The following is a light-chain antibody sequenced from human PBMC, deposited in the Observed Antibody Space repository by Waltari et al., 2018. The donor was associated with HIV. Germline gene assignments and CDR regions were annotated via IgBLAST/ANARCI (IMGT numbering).Light chain of an antibody. V-gene: IGLV1-44*01. CDR2: TND. Sequence: QSVLTQTPSVSGTPGQNVPISCSGSSSNIGSNIVNWYQQLPGAAPKLLIYTNDQRPSGVPDRFSGSKSGTSASLAISGLQSADEADYYCAAWDDSLNGMFGGGTKLTVL. J-gene: IGLJ3*02. CDR1: SSNIGSNI. CDR3: AAWDDSLNGM.